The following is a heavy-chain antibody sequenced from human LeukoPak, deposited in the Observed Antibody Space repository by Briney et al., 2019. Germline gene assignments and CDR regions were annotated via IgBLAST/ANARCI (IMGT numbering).Heavy chain of an antibody. CDR1: GGSISSSSYY. CDR2: IYYSGST. V-gene: IGHV4-39*01. D-gene: IGHD2-2*01. CDR3: ARHGNNFGVPAAPPNWFDP. Sequence: SETLSLTCTVSGGSISSSSYYWGWIRQPPGKGLEWIGSIYYSGSTYYNPSLKSRVTISVDTSKNQFSLKLSSVTAADTAVYYCARHGNNFGVPAAPPNWFDPWGQGTLVTVSS. J-gene: IGHJ5*02.